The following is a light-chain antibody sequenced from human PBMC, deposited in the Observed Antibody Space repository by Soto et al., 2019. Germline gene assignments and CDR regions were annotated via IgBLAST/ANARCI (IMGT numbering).Light chain of an antibody. CDR3: QRDGSSPSVT. CDR2: GAS. V-gene: IGKV3-20*01. J-gene: IGKJ5*01. CDR1: QSVSSSY. Sequence: EIVLTQSPGTLSLSPGERATLSCRASQSVSSSYLAWYQQKPGQAPRLLIYGASSRATGIPDRFSGNGSGTDFTLTISRLEPEAFGVYLCQRDGSSPSVTFSQGTRLAIK.